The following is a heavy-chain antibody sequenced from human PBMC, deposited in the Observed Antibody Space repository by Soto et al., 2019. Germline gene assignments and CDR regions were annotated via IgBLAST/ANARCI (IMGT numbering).Heavy chain of an antibody. Sequence: GGSLRLSCAASGFIFSSYAMSWVRQAPGKGLEWVSGISGSGGSTYYADSVKGRFTISRDNSKNTLYLEMNSLRAEDTAVYYCAKDLSGCMSFFCGMDVWAQGTTVTVSS. CDR3: AKDLSGCMSFFCGMDV. D-gene: IGHD2-8*01. V-gene: IGHV3-23*01. J-gene: IGHJ6*02. CDR2: ISGSGGST. CDR1: GFIFSSYA.